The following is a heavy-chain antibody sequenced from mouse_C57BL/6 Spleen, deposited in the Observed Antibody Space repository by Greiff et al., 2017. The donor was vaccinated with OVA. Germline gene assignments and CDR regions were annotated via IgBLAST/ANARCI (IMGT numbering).Heavy chain of an antibody. CDR1: GYAFSSSW. J-gene: IGHJ4*01. D-gene: IGHD1-1*01. V-gene: IGHV1-82*01. CDR3: ARDTYYYGSSYAMDY. CDR2: IYPGDGDT. Sequence: QVQLQQSGPELVKPGASVKISCKASGYAFSSSWMNWVKQRPGKGLEWIGRIYPGDGDTNYNGKFKGKATLTADKSSSTAYMQLSSLTSEDSAVYFCARDTYYYGSSYAMDYWGQGTSVTVSS.